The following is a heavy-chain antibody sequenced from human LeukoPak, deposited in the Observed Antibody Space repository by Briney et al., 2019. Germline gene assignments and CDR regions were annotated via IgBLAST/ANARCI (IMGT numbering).Heavy chain of an antibody. D-gene: IGHD3-10*02. V-gene: IGHV3-48*03. J-gene: IGHJ6*04. CDR2: ISSSGSTI. CDR1: GSTFSSYA. Sequence: GGSLRLSCAASGSTFSSYAMHWVRQAPGKGLEWVSYISSSGSTIYYADSVKGRFTISRDNAKNSLYLQMNSLRAEDTAVYYCAELGITMIGGVWGKGTTVTISS. CDR3: AELGITMIGGV.